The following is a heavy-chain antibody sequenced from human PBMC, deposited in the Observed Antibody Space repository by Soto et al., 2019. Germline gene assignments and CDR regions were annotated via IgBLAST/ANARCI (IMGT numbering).Heavy chain of an antibody. CDR1: GFTFSSYG. D-gene: IGHD5-18*01. CDR3: ARSVDTAMVFDY. J-gene: IGHJ4*02. V-gene: IGHV3-33*01. CDR2: TWYDGSNK. Sequence: QVQLVESGGGVVQPGRSLRVSCVASGFTFSSYGMHWVRQAPGKGLEWVAVTWYDGSNKYYADSVKGRFTISRDNSKNTLYLQMNSLRADDTAVYYCARSVDTAMVFDYWGQGTLVTVSS.